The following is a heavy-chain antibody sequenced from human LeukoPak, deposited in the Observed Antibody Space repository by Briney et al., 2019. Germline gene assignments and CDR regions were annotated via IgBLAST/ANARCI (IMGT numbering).Heavy chain of an antibody. CDR2: ISDSGGST. Sequence: GGSLRLSCAASGFTFSNHGMDWVRQAPGKGLEWVSGISDSGGSTYYADSVKGRFTISRDNSKNTLYLQMGSLRAEDMAVYYCASQLLWFGEEAFDIWGQGTMVTVSS. CDR1: GFTFSNHG. J-gene: IGHJ3*02. CDR3: ASQLLWFGEEAFDI. V-gene: IGHV3-23*01. D-gene: IGHD3-10*01.